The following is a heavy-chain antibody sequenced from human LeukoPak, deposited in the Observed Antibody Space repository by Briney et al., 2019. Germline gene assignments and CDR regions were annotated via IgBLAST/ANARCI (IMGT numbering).Heavy chain of an antibody. CDR2: INHSGST. J-gene: IGHJ4*02. V-gene: IGHV4-39*07. Sequence: PSETLSLTCTVSGGSISSSSYYWSWIRQPPGKGLEWIGEINHSGSTNYNPSLKSRVTISVDTSKNQFSLKLSSVTAADTAVYYCARGAFLVAAAGRAGPPGPPQFDYWGQGTLVTVSS. D-gene: IGHD6-13*01. CDR3: ARGAFLVAAAGRAGPPGPPQFDY. CDR1: GGSISSSSYY.